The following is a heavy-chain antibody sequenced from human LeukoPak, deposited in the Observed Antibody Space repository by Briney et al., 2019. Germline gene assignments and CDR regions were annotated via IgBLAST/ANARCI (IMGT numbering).Heavy chain of an antibody. CDR1: GGSISSSSYY. Sequence: SETLSLTCTVSGGSISSSSYYWGWIRQPPGKGLEWIGSIYHSGSTYYNPSLKSRVTISVDTSKNQFSLKLTSVTAADTSVYYCARVTYYYDSSGYSYLQSGAFDIWGQGTMVTVSS. J-gene: IGHJ3*02. V-gene: IGHV4-39*07. CDR3: ARVTYYYDSSGYSYLQSGAFDI. CDR2: IYHSGST. D-gene: IGHD3-22*01.